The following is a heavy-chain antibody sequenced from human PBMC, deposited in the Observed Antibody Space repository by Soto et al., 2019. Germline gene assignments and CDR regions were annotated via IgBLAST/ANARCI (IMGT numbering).Heavy chain of an antibody. J-gene: IGHJ4*02. CDR2: ISSSGSTI. CDR3: ARGSFGELLSYFDY. Sequence: GGSLRLSCAASGFTFSSYEMNWVRQAPGKGLEWVSYISSSGSTIYYADSVKGRFTISRDNAKNSLYLQMNSLRAEDTAVYYCARGSFGELLSYFDYWGQGTLVTVSS. D-gene: IGHD3-10*01. CDR1: GFTFSSYE. V-gene: IGHV3-48*03.